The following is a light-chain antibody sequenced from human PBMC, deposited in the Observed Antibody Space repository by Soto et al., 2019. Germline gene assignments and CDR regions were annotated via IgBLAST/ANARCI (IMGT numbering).Light chain of an antibody. CDR2: YNT. CDR1: NIGSKS. V-gene: IGLV3-21*04. Sequence: SYELTQPPSLSVAPGKTAWITCGGSNIGSKSVHWYQQKAGQAPLLVIYYNTDRPPGIPERFSGSNSGNTATLTISRVEAGDEADYYCHVWDSGTDHVIFGGGTKL. CDR3: HVWDSGTDHVI. J-gene: IGLJ2*01.